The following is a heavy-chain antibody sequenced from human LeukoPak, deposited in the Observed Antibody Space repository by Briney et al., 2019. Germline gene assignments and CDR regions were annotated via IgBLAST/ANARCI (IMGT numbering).Heavy chain of an antibody. CDR2: IFPGDSAT. J-gene: IGHJ4*02. CDR1: GYSFTTYW. D-gene: IGHD5-24*01. V-gene: IGHV5-51*01. Sequence: GESLKISCKGSGYSFTTYWIAWVRQMPGKGLEWMGIIFPGDSATRYSPSFQGQVTISADKSINIVYLQWSSLKASDTAMCYCARREMATITPFDYWGQGTLVTVSS. CDR3: ARREMATITPFDY.